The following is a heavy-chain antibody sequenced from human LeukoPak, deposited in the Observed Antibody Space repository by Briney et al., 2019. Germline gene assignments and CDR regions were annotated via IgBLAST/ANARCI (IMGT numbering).Heavy chain of an antibody. CDR1: GGTFSSYA. CDR3: AGTYYYDSSGLDY. Sequence: ASVKVSCKASGGTFSSYAISWVRQAPGQGLEWMGRIIPILGIANYAQKFQGRVTITADKSTSTSYMELTSLRSEDTAMYYCAGTYYYDSSGLDYWGQGTLVTVSS. CDR2: IIPILGIA. J-gene: IGHJ4*02. V-gene: IGHV1-69*04. D-gene: IGHD3-22*01.